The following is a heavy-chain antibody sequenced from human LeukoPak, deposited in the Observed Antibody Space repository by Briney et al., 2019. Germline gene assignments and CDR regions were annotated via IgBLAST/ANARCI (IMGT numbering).Heavy chain of an antibody. J-gene: IGHJ4*02. D-gene: IGHD3-3*01. CDR2: INTDGSTT. CDR3: TRVLQGEWFFDY. CDR1: GFTFSSYG. V-gene: IGHV3-74*01. Sequence: PGRSLRLSCAASGFTFSSYGMHWVRQTPGKGLVWVSRINTDGSTTNYADSVKGRFTISRDNAKNTLYLQMNSLRAEDTAVYYCTRVLQGEWFFDYWGQGTLVTVSS.